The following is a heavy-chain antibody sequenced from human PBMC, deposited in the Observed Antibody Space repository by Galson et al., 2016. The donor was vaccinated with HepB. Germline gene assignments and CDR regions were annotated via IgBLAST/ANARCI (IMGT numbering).Heavy chain of an antibody. CDR2: ITSSSSYI. J-gene: IGHJ4*02. CDR3: ARGGPSPVAHFDY. D-gene: IGHD6-19*01. Sequence: SLRLSCAASGFTFSGYSMIWVRQAPGKGLAWVSSITSSSSYIYYADSVKGRFTISRDNAKNSLYLQMTSLRDEDTAVYYCARGGPSPVAHFDYWGQGTLVTVSS. CDR1: GFTFSGYS. V-gene: IGHV3-21*01.